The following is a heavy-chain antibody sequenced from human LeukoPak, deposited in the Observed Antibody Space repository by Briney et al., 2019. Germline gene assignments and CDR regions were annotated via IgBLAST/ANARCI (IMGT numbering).Heavy chain of an antibody. V-gene: IGHV5-10-1*01. Sequence: GESLKISCKGSGYSFTSYWISWVRQMPGKGLEWMGRIDPGDSYTNYSPSFQGHVTISADKSISTAYLQWSSLKASDTAMYYCARHHPLTYCSSTSCPVDAFDIWGQGTMVTVSS. CDR1: GYSFTSYW. J-gene: IGHJ3*02. D-gene: IGHD2-2*01. CDR2: IDPGDSYT. CDR3: ARHHPLTYCSSTSCPVDAFDI.